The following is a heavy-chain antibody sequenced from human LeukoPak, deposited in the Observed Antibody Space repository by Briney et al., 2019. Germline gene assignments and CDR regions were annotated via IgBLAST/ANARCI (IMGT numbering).Heavy chain of an antibody. CDR3: ARDTATIYGDSNPNWFDP. V-gene: IGHV1-69*05. J-gene: IGHJ5*02. CDR1: GGTFSSYA. D-gene: IGHD4-17*01. CDR2: IIPIFGTA. Sequence: SVKVSCKASGGTFSSYAISWVRQAPGQGLEWMGRIIPIFGTANYAQKFQGRVTITTDESTSTAYMELSSLRSEDTAVYYCARDTATIYGDSNPNWFDPWGQGTLVTVSS.